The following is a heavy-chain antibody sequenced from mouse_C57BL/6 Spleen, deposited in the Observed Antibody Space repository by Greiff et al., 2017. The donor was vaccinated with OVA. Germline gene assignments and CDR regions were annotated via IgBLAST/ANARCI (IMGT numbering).Heavy chain of an antibody. CDR3: ARGEITTASRDFDY. CDR1: GYAFSSYW. V-gene: IGHV1-80*01. Sequence: QVQLKQSGAELVKPGASVKISCKASGYAFSSYWMNWVKQRPGKGLEWIGQIYPGDGDTNYNGKFKGKATLTADKSSSTAYMQLSSLTSEDSAVYFCARGEITTASRDFDYWGHGTTLTVSS. CDR2: IYPGDGDT. D-gene: IGHD1-2*01. J-gene: IGHJ2*01.